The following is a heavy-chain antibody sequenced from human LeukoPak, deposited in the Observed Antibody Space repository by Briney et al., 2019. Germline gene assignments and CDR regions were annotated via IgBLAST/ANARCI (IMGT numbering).Heavy chain of an antibody. CDR1: GFTFSNYW. V-gene: IGHV3-74*01. Sequence: GGSLSLSCPASGFTFSNYWLHWVRQAPGKGLVWVSRITGDGSGTTYADFVKGRFTISRDNAKNTLYLQMDTLGAEDTAVYYCARNKGYSSDCWGQGTLVTVSS. D-gene: IGHD5-18*01. CDR2: ITGDGSGT. CDR3: ARNKGYSSDC. J-gene: IGHJ4*02.